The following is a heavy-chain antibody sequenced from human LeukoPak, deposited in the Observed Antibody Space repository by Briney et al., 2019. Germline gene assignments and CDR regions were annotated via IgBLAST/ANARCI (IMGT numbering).Heavy chain of an antibody. Sequence: ASVRVSCKASRYTFTGYYMHWVRQAPGQGLEWMGWINPNSGGTNYAQKSQGRVTMTRDTSISTAYMELSRLRSDDTAVYYCARDSARHITIFGVVIEGYMDVWGKGTTVTVSS. CDR2: INPNSGGT. D-gene: IGHD3-3*01. V-gene: IGHV1-2*02. CDR3: ARDSARHITIFGVVIEGYMDV. J-gene: IGHJ6*03. CDR1: RYTFTGYY.